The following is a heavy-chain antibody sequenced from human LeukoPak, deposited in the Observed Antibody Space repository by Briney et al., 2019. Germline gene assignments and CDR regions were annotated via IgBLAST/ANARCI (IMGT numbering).Heavy chain of an antibody. Sequence: GGSLRLSCAASGFSLGDYWMNWVRQAPGKGLEWVANIKQDGNEKYFVDSVRGRFTISRDNAKNSLFLQMNSLRAEDTAVYYCARDLRAVGPPYYYYGMDVWGQGTTVTVSS. CDR3: ARDLRAVGPPYYYYGMDV. CDR2: IKQDGNEK. V-gene: IGHV3-7*01. J-gene: IGHJ6*02. D-gene: IGHD6-19*01. CDR1: GFSLGDYW.